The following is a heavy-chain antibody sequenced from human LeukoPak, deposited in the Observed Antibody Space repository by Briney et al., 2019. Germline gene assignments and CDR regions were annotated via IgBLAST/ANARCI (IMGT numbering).Heavy chain of an antibody. D-gene: IGHD1-26*01. V-gene: IGHV3-30-3*01. CDR3: ARDDGATLDY. J-gene: IGHJ4*02. CDR2: ISYDGSNK. Sequence: PGGSLRLSCAASGFTFSSYAMHWVRQAPGKGLEWVAVISYDGSNKYYADSVKGRFTISRDNSKNTLYLQMNSLRAEDTAVYYCARDDGATLDYWGQGTLVTVSS. CDR1: GFTFSSYA.